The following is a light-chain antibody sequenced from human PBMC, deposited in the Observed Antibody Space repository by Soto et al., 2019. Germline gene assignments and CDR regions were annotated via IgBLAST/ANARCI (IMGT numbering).Light chain of an antibody. Sequence: QSALTQPRSVSGSPGQSVTISCTGTSNDVGGYNFVSWYQQHPGKVPKLFIYDVSRRPSGVPDRFSGSKSDNTASLTISGFQAEDEADYYCSSYAGSYTLVFGGGTKLTVL. CDR3: SSYAGSYTLV. V-gene: IGLV2-11*01. CDR1: SNDVGGYNF. J-gene: IGLJ2*01. CDR2: DVS.